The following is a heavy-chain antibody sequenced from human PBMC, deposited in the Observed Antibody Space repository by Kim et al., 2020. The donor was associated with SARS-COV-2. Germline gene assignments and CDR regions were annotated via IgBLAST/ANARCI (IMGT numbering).Heavy chain of an antibody. CDR1: GYTLTELS. D-gene: IGHD6-13*01. CDR2: FDPEDAET. Sequence: ASVKVSCKVSGYTLTELSMHWVRQAPGKGLEWMGGFDPEDAETIYAQKFQGRVTMTEDTSTDTAYMELSSLRSEDTAVHYCATAFTLASAGGGNTYYYGMDVWGQGTTVTVSS. V-gene: IGHV1-24*01. J-gene: IGHJ6*02. CDR3: ATAFTLASAGGGNTYYYGMDV.